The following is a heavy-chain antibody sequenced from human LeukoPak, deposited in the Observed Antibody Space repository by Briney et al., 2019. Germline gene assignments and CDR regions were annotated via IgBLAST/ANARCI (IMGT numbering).Heavy chain of an antibody. CDR3: ARHRGSSRLQAPDDAFDI. D-gene: IGHD5-24*01. J-gene: IGHJ3*02. CDR2: IYHSGST. V-gene: IGHV4-38-2*01. CDR1: GYSISSGYY. Sequence: SETLSLTCAVPGYSISSGYYWGWIRQPPGKGLEWIGSIYHSGSTYYNPSLKSRVTISVDTSKNQFSLKLSSVTAADTAVYYCARHRGSSRLQAPDDAFDIWGQGTMVTVSS.